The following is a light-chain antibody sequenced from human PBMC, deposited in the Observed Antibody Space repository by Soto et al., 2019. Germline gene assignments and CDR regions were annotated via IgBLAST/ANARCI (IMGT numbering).Light chain of an antibody. J-gene: IGLJ2*01. Sequence: QAVVTQPPSASGTPGQRVTISCSGGSSNIGSNTISWYQQLPGAAPNLLIYSTNQRPSGVPDRFSGSKSGTSASLAISGLQSEDEADYYCAAWDDSLNGVVFGGGTKLTVL. CDR2: STN. CDR1: SSNIGSNT. CDR3: AAWDDSLNGVV. V-gene: IGLV1-44*01.